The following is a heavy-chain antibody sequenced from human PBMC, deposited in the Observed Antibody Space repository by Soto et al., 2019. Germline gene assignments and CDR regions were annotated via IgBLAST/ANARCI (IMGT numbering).Heavy chain of an antibody. CDR3: ARDRTSSNWCGP. CDR1: GFTFSSYS. J-gene: IGHJ5*02. CDR2: ISSSSSYI. Sequence: PGGSLRLSCAASGFTFSSYSMNWVRQAPGKGLEWVSSISSSSSYIYYADSVKGRFTISRDNAKNSLYLQMNSLRAEDTAVYYCARDRTSSNWCGPSGQGTLVTVSS. D-gene: IGHD2-2*01. V-gene: IGHV3-21*01.